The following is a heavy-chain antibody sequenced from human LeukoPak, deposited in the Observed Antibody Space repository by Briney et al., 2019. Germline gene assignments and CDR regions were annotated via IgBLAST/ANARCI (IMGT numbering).Heavy chain of an antibody. CDR2: FDPEDGET. CDR1: GYTLTELS. CDR3: AKKTYGGNYAEYFQH. Sequence: ASVKVSCKVSGYTLTELSMHWVRQAPGKGLEWMGGFDPEDGETIYAQKFQGRVTMTEDTSTDTAYMELSSLRSEDTAVYYCAKKTYGGNYAEYFQHWGQGTLVTVSS. D-gene: IGHD4-23*01. V-gene: IGHV1-24*01. J-gene: IGHJ1*01.